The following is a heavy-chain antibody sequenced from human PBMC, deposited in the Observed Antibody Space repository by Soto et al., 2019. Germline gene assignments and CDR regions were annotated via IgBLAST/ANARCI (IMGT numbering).Heavy chain of an antibody. J-gene: IGHJ3*02. Sequence: ASVKVSCKASGYTFTSYDINWVRQATGQGLEWMGWMNPNSGNTGYAQKFQGRVTMTRNTSISTAYMELSSLRSEDTAVYYCMRHCSGGSCYLSDAFDIWGQGTMVTVSS. D-gene: IGHD2-15*01. CDR3: MRHCSGGSCYLSDAFDI. CDR2: MNPNSGNT. V-gene: IGHV1-8*01. CDR1: GYTFTSYD.